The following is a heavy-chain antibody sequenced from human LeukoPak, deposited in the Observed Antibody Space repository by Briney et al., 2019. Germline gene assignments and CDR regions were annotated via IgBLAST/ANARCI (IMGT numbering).Heavy chain of an antibody. Sequence: SETLSLTCTVSGGSISSSSYYWGWIRQPPGKWLEWIGSIYYSGSTNYNPSLKSRVTISVDTSKNQFSLKLSSVTAADTAVYYCAGGIVGAPGWFDPWGQGTLVTVSS. CDR1: GGSISSSSYY. CDR2: IYYSGST. J-gene: IGHJ5*02. CDR3: AGGIVGAPGWFDP. D-gene: IGHD1-26*01. V-gene: IGHV4-39*07.